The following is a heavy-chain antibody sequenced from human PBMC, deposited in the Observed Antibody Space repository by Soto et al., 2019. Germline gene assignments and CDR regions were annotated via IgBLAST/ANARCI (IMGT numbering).Heavy chain of an antibody. CDR2: IYYSGST. J-gene: IGHJ4*02. D-gene: IGHD5-12*01. CDR3: VRRGYSGYTYYFDY. Sequence: PSETLSLTCTVSGGSISSYYWSWIRQPPGKGLEWIGYIYYSGSTNYNPSLKSRVTISVDTSKNQFSLKLSSVTAADTAVYYCVRRGYSGYTYYFDYWGQGTLVTVSS. V-gene: IGHV4-59*01. CDR1: GGSISSYY.